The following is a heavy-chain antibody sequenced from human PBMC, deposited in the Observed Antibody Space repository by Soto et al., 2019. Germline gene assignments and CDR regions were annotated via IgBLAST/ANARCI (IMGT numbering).Heavy chain of an antibody. V-gene: IGHV3-53*01. D-gene: IGHD3-22*01. CDR1: GFTVSTHY. CDR2: IYSGGST. Sequence: EVQLVESGGGLIQPGGSLRLSCAASGFTVSTHYMTWVRQAPGKGLEWVSLIYSGGSTYYADSVKGRFTISRDNTKNMWYLQMNNLRAGDTAVYYCARGYYDSTAYFDYWGQGTLVTVSS. CDR3: ARGYYDSTAYFDY. J-gene: IGHJ4*02.